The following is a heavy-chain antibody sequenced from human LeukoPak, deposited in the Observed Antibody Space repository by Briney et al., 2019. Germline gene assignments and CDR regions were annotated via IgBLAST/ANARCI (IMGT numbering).Heavy chain of an antibody. V-gene: IGHV3-7*01. CDR1: GFSFSSYW. J-gene: IGHJ5*02. D-gene: IGHD2-21*02. CDR2: IKQDESER. Sequence: GGSLRLSCEGSGFSFSSYWMTWVRQSPGKGPEWVANIKQDESERYTVDSVKGRFTISRDNAKNSLYLQMNSLRAEDTAVYYCARDAPPYCGGDCYSGPNWFDPWGQGTLVTVSS. CDR3: ARDAPPYCGGDCYSGPNWFDP.